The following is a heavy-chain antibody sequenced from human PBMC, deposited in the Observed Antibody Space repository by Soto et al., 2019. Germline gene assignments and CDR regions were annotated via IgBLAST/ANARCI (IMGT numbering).Heavy chain of an antibody. Sequence: QVQLVQSGAEVKKPGASVKVSCKASGYTFTGYYMHWVRQAPGQGLEWMGWINPNSGGTNYAQKFQGRVTMTRDTSISTAYMELSRLRSDDTAVYYCARDLSVCSGGSCYFDYWGQGTLVTVSS. CDR2: INPNSGGT. D-gene: IGHD2-15*01. CDR3: ARDLSVCSGGSCYFDY. CDR1: GYTFTGYY. J-gene: IGHJ4*02. V-gene: IGHV1-2*02.